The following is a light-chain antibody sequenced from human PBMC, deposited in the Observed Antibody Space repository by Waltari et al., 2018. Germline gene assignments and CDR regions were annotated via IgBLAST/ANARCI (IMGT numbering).Light chain of an antibody. CDR3: QQYNHWSLIS. V-gene: IGKV3-20*01. Sequence: EIVLTQSPGTLSLSPGERATLSCRASESINKNYIAWYQQKPGQAPRLLIYGAYSRATGIPDRFSGSGSGTDFTLTIGSLQSEDFAVYYCQQYNHWSLISFGQGTRLEMK. CDR2: GAY. J-gene: IGKJ5*01. CDR1: ESINKNY.